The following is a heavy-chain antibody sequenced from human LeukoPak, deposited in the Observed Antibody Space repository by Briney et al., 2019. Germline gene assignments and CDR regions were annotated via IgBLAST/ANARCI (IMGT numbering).Heavy chain of an antibody. J-gene: IGHJ3*02. D-gene: IGHD3-3*01. Sequence: GRSLRLSCAAPGFTFSAYGMHWFRQAPGKGLEWVAYISFDGSKRSYADSVKGRFTISRDNSKKTLYLQVNSLRAEDTAVYYCARDGASCFVVVLASDMWGQGTMVTVSS. CDR3: ARDGASCFVVVLASDM. CDR2: ISFDGSKR. CDR1: GFTFSAYG. V-gene: IGHV3-33*05.